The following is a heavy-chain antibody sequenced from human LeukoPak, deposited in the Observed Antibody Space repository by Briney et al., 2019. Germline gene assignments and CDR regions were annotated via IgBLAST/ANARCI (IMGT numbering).Heavy chain of an antibody. CDR3: ARHYYNSGSYNRPYAFDI. CDR2: IYYSGST. Sequence: KSSETLSLTCTVSGDSISSYYWSWIRQPPGKGLEWIGYIYYSGSTNYNPSLKSRVTISVDTSKNQFSLKLSSVTAADTAVYYCARHYYNSGSYNRPYAFDIWGQGTMVTVSS. V-gene: IGHV4-59*08. CDR1: GDSISSYY. D-gene: IGHD3-10*01. J-gene: IGHJ3*02.